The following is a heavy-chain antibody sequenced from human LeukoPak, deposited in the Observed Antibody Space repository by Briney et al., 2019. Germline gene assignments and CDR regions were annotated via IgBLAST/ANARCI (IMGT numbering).Heavy chain of an antibody. CDR1: GYTFTTYG. CDR2: ISAHNGDT. Sequence: ASVKVSCKASGYTFTTYGISWVRQAPGQGLEWMGWISAHNGDTNYAQRLQGRVTITTDTSTSTAYTELRSLRSDDTAVYYCARVKARSGSYSLDYWGQGTLVTVSS. CDR3: ARVKARSGSYSLDY. J-gene: IGHJ4*02. V-gene: IGHV1-18*01. D-gene: IGHD1-26*01.